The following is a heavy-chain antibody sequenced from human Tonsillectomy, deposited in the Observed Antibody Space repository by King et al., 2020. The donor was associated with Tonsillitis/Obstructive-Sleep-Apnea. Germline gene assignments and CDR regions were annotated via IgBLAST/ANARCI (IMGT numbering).Heavy chain of an antibody. V-gene: IGHV3-30*01. CDR1: GFPFSGYA. CDR2: ISYDGSNK. D-gene: IGHD6-6*01. Sequence: VQLVESGGGAVQPGRSLRLSCAASGFPFSGYAIHWVRQAPGKGLEWVAVISYDGSNKYYADSVKGRFTISRDNSKNTLYLQMNSLRAEDTAVYYCAREDGYSSSSNWFDPWGQGTLVTVSS. J-gene: IGHJ5*02. CDR3: AREDGYSSSSNWFDP.